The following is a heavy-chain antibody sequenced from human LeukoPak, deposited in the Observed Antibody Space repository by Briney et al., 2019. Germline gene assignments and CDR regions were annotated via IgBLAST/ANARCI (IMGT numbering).Heavy chain of an antibody. Sequence: GGSLRLSCAASGFAFSNYGMNWVRQAPGKGLEWVSGITGSGGTTYYADSVKGRFTISRDNAKNSLYLQMNSLRAEDTAVYYCTRASHSVWVGDSHFDYWGQGTLVTVSS. CDR3: TRASHSVWVGDSHFDY. V-gene: IGHV3-48*04. J-gene: IGHJ4*02. D-gene: IGHD3-10*01. CDR2: ITGSGGTT. CDR1: GFAFSNYG.